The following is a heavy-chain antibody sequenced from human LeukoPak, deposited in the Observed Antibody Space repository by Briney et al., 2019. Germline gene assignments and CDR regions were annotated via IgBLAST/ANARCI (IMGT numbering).Heavy chain of an antibody. CDR1: GFTFSNYW. CDR3: VRDGRPLDY. V-gene: IGHV3-7*01. CDR2: IKQDGCER. D-gene: IGHD3/OR15-3a*01. Sequence: GGSLRLSCTASGFTFSNYWMTWVRQPPGKGLEWVANIKQDGCERYYVDSVRGRFTISRDNSKNSLYLQMNSLRAEDTAVYYCVRDGRPLDYWGQGTLVIVS. J-gene: IGHJ4*02.